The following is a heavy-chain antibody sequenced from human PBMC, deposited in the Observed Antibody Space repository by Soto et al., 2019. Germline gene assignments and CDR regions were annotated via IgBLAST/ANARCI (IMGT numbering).Heavy chain of an antibody. J-gene: IGHJ6*02. Sequence: SVKVSCKASGGTFSSYAISWVRQAPGQGLEWMGGIIPIFGTANYAQKFQGRVTITADESTSTAYMELSSLRSEDTAVYYCARASVYSSSWDYYYYGMDVWGQGTTVTV. D-gene: IGHD6-13*01. CDR1: GGTFSSYA. V-gene: IGHV1-69*13. CDR3: ARASVYSSSWDYYYYGMDV. CDR2: IIPIFGTA.